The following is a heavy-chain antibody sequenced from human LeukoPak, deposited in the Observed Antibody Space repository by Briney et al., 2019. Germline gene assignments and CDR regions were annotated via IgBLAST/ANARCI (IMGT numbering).Heavy chain of an antibody. CDR2: INPNSGGT. CDR3: ARDGQWLEHYYYYYGMDV. D-gene: IGHD6-19*01. CDR1: GYTFTGYY. V-gene: IGHV1-2*06. J-gene: IGHJ6*02. Sequence: ASVKVSCKASGYTFTGYYMHWVRQAPGQGLEWMGRINPNSGGTNYAQKFQGRVTMTRDTSISTAYMELSRLRSDDTAVYYCARDGQWLEHYYYYYGMDVWGQGTTVIVSS.